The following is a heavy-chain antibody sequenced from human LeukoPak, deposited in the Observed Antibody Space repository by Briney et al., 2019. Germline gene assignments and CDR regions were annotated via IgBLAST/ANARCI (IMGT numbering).Heavy chain of an antibody. D-gene: IGHD2-21*01. CDR1: GLNFGESA. CDR3: AKESGKFDS. J-gene: IGHJ4*02. V-gene: IGHV3-43*02. Sequence: GGSLRLSCVASGLNFGESAMHWVRQAPGKGLEWVSLISADGGSAFSADSVKGRFSISRDNSKNSLYLQMDRLRSEDTAMYFCAKESGKFDSWGQGTLVVVSS. CDR2: ISADGGSA.